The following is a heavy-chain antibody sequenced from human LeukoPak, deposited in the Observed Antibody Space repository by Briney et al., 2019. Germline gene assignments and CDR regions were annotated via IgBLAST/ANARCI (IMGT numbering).Heavy chain of an antibody. J-gene: IGHJ4*02. Sequence: SETLSLTCAVYGGSFSGYYWSWIRQPPGEGLEWIGEINHSGSTNYNPSLKGRVTISVDTSKNQFSLKLSSVTAADTAVYYCARLRGGSYNYWGQGTLVTVSS. CDR3: ARLRGGSYNY. CDR1: GGSFSGYY. CDR2: INHSGST. V-gene: IGHV4-34*01. D-gene: IGHD1-26*01.